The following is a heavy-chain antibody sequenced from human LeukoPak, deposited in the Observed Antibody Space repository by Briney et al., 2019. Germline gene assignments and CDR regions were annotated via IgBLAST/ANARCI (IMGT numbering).Heavy chain of an antibody. CDR3: AHSRELLLDAFDI. V-gene: IGHV3-66*01. CDR1: GFTVSSNY. Sequence: PGGSLRLSCAASGFTVSSNYMSWVRQAPEKGLEWVSVIYSGGSTYYADSVKGRFTISRDNSKNTLYLQMNSLRAEDTAVYYCAHSRELLLDAFDISGQGTMVTVSS. D-gene: IGHD1-26*01. J-gene: IGHJ3*02. CDR2: IYSGGST.